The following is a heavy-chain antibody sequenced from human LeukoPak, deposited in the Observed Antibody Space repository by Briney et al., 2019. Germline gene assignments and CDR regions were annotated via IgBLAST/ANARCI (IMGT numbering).Heavy chain of an antibody. CDR2: NSGSAHKI. D-gene: IGHD5-18*01. Sequence: GGSLRLSCVASGITFSNYAVSWVRQAPEKGLDWVSVNSGSAHKIRYADSVKGRFTISRDNSENIVYLQMNNLRVEDTAVYYCAGRPTGYSSGYIHWGQGTLVTVSS. CDR1: GITFSNYA. CDR3: AGRPTGYSSGYIH. J-gene: IGHJ4*02. V-gene: IGHV3-23*01.